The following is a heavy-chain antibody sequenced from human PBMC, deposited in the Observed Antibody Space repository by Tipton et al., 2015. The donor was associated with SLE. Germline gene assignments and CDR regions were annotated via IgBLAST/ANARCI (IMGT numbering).Heavy chain of an antibody. CDR1: GFTFDDYG. Sequence: SLRLSCAASGFTFDDYGMSWVRQAPGKGLEWVSGINWNGGSTGYADSVKGRFTISRDNAKNSLYLQMNSLRAEDTALYYCAKDPSSSWYGDGYFDYWGQGTLVTVSS. CDR3: AKDPSSSWYGDGYFDY. CDR2: INWNGGST. D-gene: IGHD6-13*01. J-gene: IGHJ4*02. V-gene: IGHV3-20*04.